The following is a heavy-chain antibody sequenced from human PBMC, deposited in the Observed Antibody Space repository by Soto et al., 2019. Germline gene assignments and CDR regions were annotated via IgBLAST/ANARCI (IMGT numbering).Heavy chain of an antibody. CDR3: ARAAEYCSSGSCYGLRLDP. Sequence: QPGGSLRLSCAASGVTVGSIFMTWVRQAPGKGLEWVSIIFRAGNTYYGDSVQGRFTISRDNSKNTLYLQMNNLRVEDTAVYYCARAAEYCSSGSCYGLRLDPWGQGTLVTVSS. D-gene: IGHD2-15*01. V-gene: IGHV3-66*01. CDR1: GVTVGSIF. CDR2: IFRAGNT. J-gene: IGHJ5*02.